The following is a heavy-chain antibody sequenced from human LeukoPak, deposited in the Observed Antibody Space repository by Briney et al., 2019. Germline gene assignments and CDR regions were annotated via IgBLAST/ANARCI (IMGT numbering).Heavy chain of an antibody. Sequence: TSETLSLTCTVSGGSISSSSYYWGWIRQPPGKGLEWIGSIYYSGSTYYNPSLKSRVTISVDTSKNQFSLKLSSVTAADTAVYYCAKSREEIRGLDAFDIWGQGTMVTVSS. J-gene: IGHJ3*02. CDR2: IYYSGST. CDR3: AKSREEIRGLDAFDI. V-gene: IGHV4-39*01. CDR1: GGSISSSSYY. D-gene: IGHD5-24*01.